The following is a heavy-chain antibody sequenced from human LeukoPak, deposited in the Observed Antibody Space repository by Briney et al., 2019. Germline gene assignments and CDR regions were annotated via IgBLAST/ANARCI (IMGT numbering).Heavy chain of an antibody. CDR2: ISGSGGST. J-gene: IGHJ4*02. CDR3: VRREYDSSGYSYYFDY. Sequence: GGSLRLSCAASGFTLSNYWMHWVRQAPGKGLQWVSAISGSGGSTYYADSVKGRFTISRDNSKNTLYQQMNSLRAEDTAVYYCVRREYDSSGYSYYFDYWGQGTLVTVSS. CDR1: GFTLSNYW. V-gene: IGHV3-23*01. D-gene: IGHD3-22*01.